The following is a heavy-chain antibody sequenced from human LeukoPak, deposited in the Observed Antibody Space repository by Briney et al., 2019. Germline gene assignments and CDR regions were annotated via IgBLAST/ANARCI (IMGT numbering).Heavy chain of an antibody. CDR2: IWYDGSNK. J-gene: IGHJ4*02. Sequence: GGSLRLTCAASGFTFNSYGMHWVRQAPGKGLEWVAVIWYDGSNKYYADSVKGRFTISRDNSENTLYLQMDSLRAEDTAVYYCARDPGVRWLVGFDYWGQGTLVTVSS. V-gene: IGHV3-33*01. CDR3: ARDPGVRWLVGFDY. D-gene: IGHD6-19*01. CDR1: GFTFNSYG.